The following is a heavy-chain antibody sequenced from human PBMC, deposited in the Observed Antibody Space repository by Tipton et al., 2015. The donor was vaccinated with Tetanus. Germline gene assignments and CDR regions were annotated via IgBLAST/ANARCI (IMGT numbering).Heavy chain of an antibody. D-gene: IGHD1-26*01. CDR3: ASGSTFDY. J-gene: IGHJ4*02. Sequence: SLRLSCAASGFTFRNHAMHWVRQAPGKGLEWVALISYDGSKEAYADSVKGRFTISRDYSKNTLYLQMNSLRAEDTAVYYCASGSTFDYWGQGTLVTVSS. CDR1: GFTFRNHA. CDR2: ISYDGSKE. V-gene: IGHV3-30*01.